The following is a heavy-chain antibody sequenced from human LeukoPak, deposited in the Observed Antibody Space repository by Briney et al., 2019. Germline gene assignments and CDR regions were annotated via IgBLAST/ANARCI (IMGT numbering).Heavy chain of an antibody. CDR3: ARASRGYSSGWNWFDP. J-gene: IGHJ5*02. D-gene: IGHD6-19*01. CDR2: INPSGGST. CDR1: GYSFTGHF. V-gene: IGHV1-46*01. Sequence: ASVKVSCKASGYSFTGHFMDWVRQAPGQGLEWMGIINPSGGSTSYAQKFQGRVTMTRDTSTSTVYMELSSLRSEDTDVYYCARASRGYSSGWNWFDPWGQGTLVTVSS.